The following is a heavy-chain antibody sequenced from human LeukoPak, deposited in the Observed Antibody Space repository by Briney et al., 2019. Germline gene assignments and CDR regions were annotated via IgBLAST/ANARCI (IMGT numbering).Heavy chain of an antibody. V-gene: IGHV3-30*03. CDR2: ISYDGSNK. J-gene: IGHJ6*02. CDR3: ATWVYGSGSYSLYYGMDV. CDR1: GFTFSSYG. Sequence: GGSLRLSCAASGFTFSSYGMHWVRQAPGKGLEWVAVISYDGSNKYYADSVKGRFTISRDNSKNTLYLQMNSLRAEDTAVYYCATWVYGSGSYSLYYGMDVWGHGTTVTVSS. D-gene: IGHD3-10*01.